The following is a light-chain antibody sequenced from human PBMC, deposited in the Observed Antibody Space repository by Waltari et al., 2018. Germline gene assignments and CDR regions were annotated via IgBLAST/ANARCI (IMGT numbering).Light chain of an antibody. Sequence: DIQMTQSPSSLSASVGDRVTITCRASQSISSFLNWYQQKPGKAPKLLMYDASTLQSGVPLRFSGSGSGTDFTLTISNLQPEEFATYYCQQSYSPPPITFGPGTKVDVK. CDR2: DAS. J-gene: IGKJ3*01. CDR3: QQSYSPPPIT. V-gene: IGKV1-39*01. CDR1: QSISSF.